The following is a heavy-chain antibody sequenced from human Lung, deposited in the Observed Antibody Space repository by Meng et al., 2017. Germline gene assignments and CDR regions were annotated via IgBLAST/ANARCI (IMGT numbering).Heavy chain of an antibody. J-gene: IGHJ4*02. D-gene: IGHD1-1*01. Sequence: QVQLVQSGSEVKKPGASVSVSCKASGYTFTNYDINWVRQATGQGLQWMGWMNPNSGNTGYAQKFQGRVTMTRNTSISTAYMELSSLRSEDTAVYYCATRNDGYDFDYWGQGTLVTVSS. V-gene: IGHV1-8*01. CDR3: ATRNDGYDFDY. CDR1: GYTFTNYD. CDR2: MNPNSGNT.